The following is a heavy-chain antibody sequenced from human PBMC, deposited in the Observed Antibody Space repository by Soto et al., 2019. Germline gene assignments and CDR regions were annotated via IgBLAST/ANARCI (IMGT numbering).Heavy chain of an antibody. CDR3: AGGGGSSGAVDY. D-gene: IGHD6-19*01. CDR2: IDYSGST. Sequence: QVQLQESGPGLVKPSETLSLTCTVSGGSISSYYWSWIRQPPGKGLEWIGYIDYSGSTNYHPSLKDRVPIQVDTAKNQFSLKLSSVAAANTVVYYCAGGGGSSGAVDYWGQGTLVTVSS. V-gene: IGHV4-59*01. CDR1: GGSISSYY. J-gene: IGHJ4*02.